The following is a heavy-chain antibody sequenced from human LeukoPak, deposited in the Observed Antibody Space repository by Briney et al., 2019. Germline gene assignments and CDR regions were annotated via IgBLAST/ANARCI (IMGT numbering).Heavy chain of an antibody. J-gene: IGHJ3*02. Sequence: GGSLRLSCAASGFTFSSYSMNWVRQAPGKGLEWVSSISSSGSTIYYADSVKGRFTISRDNAKNSLYLQMNSLRAEDTAVYYCARRGAVTHAFDIWGQGTMVTVSS. D-gene: IGHD4-17*01. CDR3: ARRGAVTHAFDI. V-gene: IGHV3-48*04. CDR2: ISSSGSTI. CDR1: GFTFSSYS.